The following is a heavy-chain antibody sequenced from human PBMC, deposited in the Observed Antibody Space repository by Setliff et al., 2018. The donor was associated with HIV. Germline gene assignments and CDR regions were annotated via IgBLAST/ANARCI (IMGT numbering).Heavy chain of an antibody. D-gene: IGHD1-26*01. CDR1: GFTFSKYW. V-gene: IGHV3-74*01. CDR3: AAVFTGEPGRSLDY. CDR2: IKGDGSII. J-gene: IGHJ4*02. Sequence: GGSLSLSCVMSGFTFSKYWMHWVRQVPGKGPVWVAHIKGDGSIINHADSVKGRFTISRDNAKNSQYLLMSDLRAEDTAVYYCAAVFTGEPGRSLDYWGQGTPVTVSS.